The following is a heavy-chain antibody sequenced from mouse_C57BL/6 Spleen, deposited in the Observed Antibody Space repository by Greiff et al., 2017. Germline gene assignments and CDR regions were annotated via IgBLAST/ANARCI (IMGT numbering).Heavy chain of an antibody. CDR2: IDPSDSYT. CDR3: ARKGYGSTWFAY. Sequence: VQLQQPGAELVMPGASVKLSCKASGYTFTSYWMHWVKQRPGQGLEWIGEIDPSDSYTNYNQKFKGKSTLTVDKSSSTAYMQLSSLTSDDSAVYYCARKGYGSTWFAYWGQGTLVTVAA. CDR1: GYTFTSYW. J-gene: IGHJ3*01. D-gene: IGHD1-1*01. V-gene: IGHV1-69*01.